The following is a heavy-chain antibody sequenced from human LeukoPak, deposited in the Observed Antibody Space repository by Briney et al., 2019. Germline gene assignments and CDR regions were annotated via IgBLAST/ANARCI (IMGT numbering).Heavy chain of an antibody. J-gene: IGHJ4*02. CDR1: GFTFSSHA. CDR2: IIGSGRST. CDR3: AKYALGNYLDC. Sequence: GGSLRLSCAASGFTFSSHAVSWVRQAPGKGLEWVSGIIGSGRSTYYADSVKGRFTISRDNSKNTLYLQMNSLRAEDTAVYYCAKYALGNYLDCWGQGTLVTVSS. V-gene: IGHV3-23*01. D-gene: IGHD7-27*01.